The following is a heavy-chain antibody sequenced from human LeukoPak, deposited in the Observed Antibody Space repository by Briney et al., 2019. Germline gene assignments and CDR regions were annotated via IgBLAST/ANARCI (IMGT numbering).Heavy chain of an antibody. CDR1: GYSISSGYY. CDR2: IYHSGST. V-gene: IGHV4-38-2*02. Sequence: SETLSLTGTVSGYSISSGYYWGWIRQPPGKGLEWIGSIYHSGSTYYNPSLKSRVTISVDTSKNQFSLKLSSVTAADTAVYYCARGRPASYYYYYYMDVWGKGTTVTVSS. CDR3: ARGRPASYYYYYYMDV. J-gene: IGHJ6*03. D-gene: IGHD6-6*01.